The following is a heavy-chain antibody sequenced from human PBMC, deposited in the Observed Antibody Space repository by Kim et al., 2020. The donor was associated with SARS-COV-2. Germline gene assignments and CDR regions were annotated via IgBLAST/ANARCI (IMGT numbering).Heavy chain of an antibody. V-gene: IGHV3-53*01. CDR2: IYSGGST. J-gene: IGHJ4*02. Sequence: GGSLRLSCAASGFTVSSNYMSWVRQAPGKGLEWVSVIYSGGSTYYADSVKGRFTISRDNSKNTLYLQMNSLRAEDTAVYYCARRYSGSSLLDYWGQGTLVTVSS. D-gene: IGHD1-26*01. CDR1: GFTVSSNY. CDR3: ARRYSGSSLLDY.